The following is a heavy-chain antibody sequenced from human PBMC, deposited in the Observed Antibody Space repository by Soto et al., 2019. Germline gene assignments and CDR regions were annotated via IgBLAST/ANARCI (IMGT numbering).Heavy chain of an antibody. V-gene: IGHV4-31*03. CDR3: GRDLSTVAGPLGY. J-gene: IGHJ4*02. CDR1: DGKSISGCDY. CDR2: IYYSGST. D-gene: IGHD6-19*01. Sequence: SQPMRVTCTVSDGKSISGCDYWSRKRKHPGKGLEWIGYIYYSGSTFHNPSLRSRVTISVDTSKNQFSLKLTSVTAADTAVYYCGRDLSTVAGPLGYWGQGTLVTVSS.